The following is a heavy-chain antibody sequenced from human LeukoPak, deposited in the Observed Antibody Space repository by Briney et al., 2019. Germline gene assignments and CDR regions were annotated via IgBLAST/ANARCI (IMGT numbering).Heavy chain of an antibody. Sequence: PGGSLRLSCAASGFTFNSYTMNWVRQAPGKGLVWVSRINSDGSSTNYADSVKGRFTISRDNAKNTLYLQMNSLRAEDTAVYYCARDLRTPSDTNIAIDYWGQGTLVTVSS. CDR1: GFTFNSYT. CDR3: ARDLRTPSDTNIAIDY. J-gene: IGHJ4*02. CDR2: INSDGSST. D-gene: IGHD4-23*01. V-gene: IGHV3-74*01.